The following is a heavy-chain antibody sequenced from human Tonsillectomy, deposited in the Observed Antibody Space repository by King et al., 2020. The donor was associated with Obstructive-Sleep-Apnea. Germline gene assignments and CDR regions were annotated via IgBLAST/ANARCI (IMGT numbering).Heavy chain of an antibody. CDR1: GYTFTSYA. D-gene: IGHD2-2*01. J-gene: IGHJ3*02. V-gene: IGHV7-4-1*02. Sequence: QLVQSGSELKKPGASVKVSCKASGYTFTSYAMNWVRQAPGQGLEWMGWINTNTGNPTYAQGFTGRFVFSLDTSVSTAYLQISSLKAEDTAVYYGARDSDIVVVPAAPRDAFDIWGQGTMVTVSS. CDR2: INTNTGNP. CDR3: ARDSDIVVVPAAPRDAFDI.